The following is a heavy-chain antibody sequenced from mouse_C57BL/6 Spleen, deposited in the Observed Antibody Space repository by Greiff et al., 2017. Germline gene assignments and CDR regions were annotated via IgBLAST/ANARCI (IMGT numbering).Heavy chain of an antibody. V-gene: IGHV1-4*01. D-gene: IGHD2-1*01. CDR1: GYTFTSYT. CDR2: INPSSGYT. CDR3: ARKDYGNYGGYAMDY. Sequence: VKLQESGAELARPGASVKMSCKASGYTFTSYTMHWVKQRPGQGLEWIGYINPSSGYTKYNQKFKDKATLTADKSSSTAYMQLSSLTSEDSAVYYCARKDYGNYGGYAMDYWGQGTSVTVSS. J-gene: IGHJ4*01.